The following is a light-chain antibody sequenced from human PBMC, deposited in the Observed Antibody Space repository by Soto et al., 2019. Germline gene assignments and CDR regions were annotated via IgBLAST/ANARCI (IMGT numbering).Light chain of an antibody. CDR1: SSNIGSNY. CDR2: RSD. J-gene: IGLJ2*01. CDR3: AAWDDSLRGA. Sequence: QSVLTQPPSASGTPGQRVTISCSGSSSNIGSNYVYWYQQLPGTAPKLLISRSDQRPARVPDRFSGSKSGTSASLAISGLRSEDEADYYCAAWDDSLRGAFGGGTKLTVL. V-gene: IGLV1-47*01.